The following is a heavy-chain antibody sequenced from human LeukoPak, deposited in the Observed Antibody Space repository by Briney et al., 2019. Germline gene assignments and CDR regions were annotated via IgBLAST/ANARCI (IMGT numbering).Heavy chain of an antibody. CDR2: INHSGST. CDR3: ARGRRDGYNLEYFDY. Sequence: PSETLSLTCAVYGGSFSGYYWSWIRQPPGKGLEWIGEINHSGSTNYNPSLKSRATISVDTSKNQVSLKLNSVTAADTAVYYCARGRRDGYNLEYFDYWGQGTLVTVSS. V-gene: IGHV4-34*01. J-gene: IGHJ4*02. D-gene: IGHD5-24*01. CDR1: GGSFSGYY.